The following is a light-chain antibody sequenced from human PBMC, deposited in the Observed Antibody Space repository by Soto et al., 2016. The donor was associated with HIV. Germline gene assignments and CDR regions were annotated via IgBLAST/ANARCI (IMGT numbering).Light chain of an antibody. CDR3: QQSSRTPRT. Sequence: DIQITQSPSSLSLSIGDRVSITCRASQSISTYLNWYQQKPGRAPKLLISDASSLQSGVPSRFSGRGSGTDFTLTISSLQHEDLATYYCQQSSRTPRTFGQGTKVEI. CDR2: DAS. J-gene: IGKJ1*01. V-gene: IGKV1-39*01. CDR1: QSISTY.